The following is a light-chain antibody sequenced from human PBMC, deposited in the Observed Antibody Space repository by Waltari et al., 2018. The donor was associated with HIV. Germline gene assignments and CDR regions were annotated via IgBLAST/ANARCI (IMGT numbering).Light chain of an antibody. CDR3: ASHAGSKDV. CDR1: SSDVGAYNY. CDR2: DVT. J-gene: IGLJ2*01. Sequence: QYALTQPPSASGSPGQSVTISCTRNSSDVGAYNYVPWFQQHPGKAPKLMMYDVTKRPSGVPDRFSGSKSGNTASLTVSGLQAEDEADYYCASHAGSKDVFGGGTRLTVL. V-gene: IGLV2-8*01.